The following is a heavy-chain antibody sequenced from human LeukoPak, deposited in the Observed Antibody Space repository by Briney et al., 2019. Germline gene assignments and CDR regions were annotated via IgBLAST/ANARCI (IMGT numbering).Heavy chain of an antibody. D-gene: IGHD3-10*01. CDR3: ARGLRAYYGSGSYIWFDP. CDR1: GYTFTGYY. J-gene: IGHJ5*02. CDR2: INPNSGGT. Sequence: GASVKVSCKASGYTFTGYYMHWVRRAPGQGLEWMGWINPNSGGTNYAQKFQGRVTMTRDTSISTAYMELSRLRSDDTAVYYCARGLRAYYGSGSYIWFDPWGQGTLVTVSS. V-gene: IGHV1-2*02.